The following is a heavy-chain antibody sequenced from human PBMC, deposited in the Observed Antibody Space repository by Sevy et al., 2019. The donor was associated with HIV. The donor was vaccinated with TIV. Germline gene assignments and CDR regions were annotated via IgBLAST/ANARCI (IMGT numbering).Heavy chain of an antibody. CDR2: INESGST. CDR1: CGPFSGYY. J-gene: IGHJ3*02. Sequence: SETLSLTCAVYCGPFSGYYWSWIRQSPGKGLEWIGEINESGSTKYIPSLKSRVLISVDTSREQFYLQLTPVTAADTAVYYCANLSEDFNIWGQGTMVTVSS. V-gene: IGHV4-34*01. CDR3: ANLSEDFNI. D-gene: IGHD3-3*01.